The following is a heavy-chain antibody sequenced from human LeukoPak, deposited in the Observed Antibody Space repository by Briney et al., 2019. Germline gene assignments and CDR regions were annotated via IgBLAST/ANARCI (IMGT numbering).Heavy chain of an antibody. CDR2: ISYDGSNK. D-gene: IGHD3-16*01. J-gene: IGHJ4*02. CDR3: ARDLWRYYFDY. CDR1: GFTFSSYA. V-gene: IGHV3-30-3*01. Sequence: GGSLRLSCAASGFTFSSYAMHWVRQAPGKGLEWVAVISYDGSNKYYADSVKGRFTISRDNSKNTLYLQMNSLRAEDMAVYYCARDLWRYYFDYWGQGTLVTVSS.